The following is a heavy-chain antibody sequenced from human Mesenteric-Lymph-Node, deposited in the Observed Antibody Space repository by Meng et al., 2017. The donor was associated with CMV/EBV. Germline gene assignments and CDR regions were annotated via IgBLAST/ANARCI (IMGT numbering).Heavy chain of an antibody. V-gene: IGHV1-8*02. J-gene: IGHJ4*02. Sequence: ASVKVSCKTSGGTFSSYTINWVRQATGQGLEWMGWMNPNSGNTGYAQKFQGRVTVTRNTSISTAYMELSSLRSEDTAVYYCVRDWGKKKDSDFWGQGTLVTVSS. CDR1: GGTFSSYT. CDR3: VRDWGKKKDSDF. D-gene: IGHD3-16*01. CDR2: MNPNSGNT.